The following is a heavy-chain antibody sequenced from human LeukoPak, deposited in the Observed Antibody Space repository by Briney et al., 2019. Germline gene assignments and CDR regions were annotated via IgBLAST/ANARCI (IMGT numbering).Heavy chain of an antibody. V-gene: IGHV3-13*04. D-gene: IGHD3-10*01. CDR1: GFTFSSYD. Sequence: GGSLRLSCAASGFTFSSYDMHWVRQATGKGLEWVSGIGTSGDTYYPGSVKGRFAISRENAKNSLYLQMNSLRAGDTAVYYCTRGPGTTFDYWGQGTLATVSS. CDR2: IGTSGDT. J-gene: IGHJ4*02. CDR3: TRGPGTTFDY.